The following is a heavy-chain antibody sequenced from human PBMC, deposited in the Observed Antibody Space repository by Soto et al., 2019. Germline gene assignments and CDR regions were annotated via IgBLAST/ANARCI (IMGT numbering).Heavy chain of an antibody. V-gene: IGHV4-38-2*02. D-gene: IGHD4-17*01. CDR1: GYSISSGYY. J-gene: IGHJ3*02. CDR3: ARYGTVTTHFDAFDI. Sequence: SETLSLTCTVSGYSISSGYYWGWIRQPPGKGLEWIGSIYHSGSTYYNPSLKSRVTISVDTSKNQFSLKLSSVTAADTAVYYCARYGTVTTHFDAFDIWGQGTMVTVSS. CDR2: IYHSGST.